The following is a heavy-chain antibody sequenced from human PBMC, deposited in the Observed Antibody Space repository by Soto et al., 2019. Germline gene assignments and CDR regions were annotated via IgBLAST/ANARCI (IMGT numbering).Heavy chain of an antibody. V-gene: IGHV4-39*01. CDR1: GGSISSSSYC. CDR3: ARHGFSNFDY. Sequence: SETLSLTCTVSGGSISSSSYCWGWIRQPPGKGLEWIGSIYYSGSTYYNPSLKSRVTISVDTSKNQFSLKLSSVTAADTAVYYCARHGFSNFDYWGQGTLVTVSS. D-gene: IGHD3-10*01. CDR2: IYYSGST. J-gene: IGHJ4*02.